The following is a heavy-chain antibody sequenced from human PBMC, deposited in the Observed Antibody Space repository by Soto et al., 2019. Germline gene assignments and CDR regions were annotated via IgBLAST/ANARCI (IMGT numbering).Heavy chain of an antibody. V-gene: IGHV3-23*01. CDR2: ISGSGGST. Sequence: GGSLRLSCAASGFTFSSYAMSWVRQAPGKGLEWVSAISGSGGSTYYADSVKGRFTISRDNSKNTLYLQMNSLRAEDTAVYYYAKRGNYYDSSGYYGYYYGMDVWGQGTTVTVSS. CDR1: GFTFSSYA. CDR3: AKRGNYYDSSGYYGYYYGMDV. J-gene: IGHJ6*02. D-gene: IGHD3-22*01.